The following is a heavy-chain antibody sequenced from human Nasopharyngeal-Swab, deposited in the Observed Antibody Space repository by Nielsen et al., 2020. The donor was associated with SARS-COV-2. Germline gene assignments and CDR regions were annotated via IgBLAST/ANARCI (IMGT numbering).Heavy chain of an antibody. D-gene: IGHD2-2*01. Sequence: ASVKVSCKASGYTFTSYGISWVRQAPGQGLEWMGWISVYNGNTNYAQNLQGRVTMTTDTSTSTAYMELRSLRSGDTAVYYCARSSPPLYCNSPTCLATWFDPWGQGTLVTVSS. CDR2: ISVYNGNT. CDR3: ARSSPPLYCNSPTCLATWFDP. J-gene: IGHJ5*02. V-gene: IGHV1-18*01. CDR1: GYTFTSYG.